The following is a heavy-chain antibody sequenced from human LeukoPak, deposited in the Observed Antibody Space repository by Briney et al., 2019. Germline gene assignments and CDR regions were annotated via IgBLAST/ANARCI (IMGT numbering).Heavy chain of an antibody. V-gene: IGHV3-21*01. Sequence: GGSLRLSCAASGYTFSSYSINWVRQAPGKGLEWVSSISVGSNYIYYADSLSGRFSISRHNPRHSLYLTMDSLRGDDTAVYYCTRLRRNSDRSGYYYYYDYWGQGTLVTVSS. CDR2: ISVGSNYI. D-gene: IGHD3-22*01. J-gene: IGHJ4*02. CDR3: TRLRRNSDRSGYYYYYDY. CDR1: GYTFSSYS.